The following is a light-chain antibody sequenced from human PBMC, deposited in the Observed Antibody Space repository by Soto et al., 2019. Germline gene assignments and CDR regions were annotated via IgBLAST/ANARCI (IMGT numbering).Light chain of an antibody. CDR1: SSDVGGHNY. CDR2: EVN. J-gene: IGLJ2*01. Sequence: QSALTQPASVSGSPGQSITISCTGTSSDVGGHNYVSWYQQHPGKAPKNMIYEVNNGPSGVSDRFSGSKSGNTASLTTSGLQAEDEAYYYCSSFTNSGTVVFGGGTKLTVL. V-gene: IGLV2-14*01. CDR3: SSFTNSGTVV.